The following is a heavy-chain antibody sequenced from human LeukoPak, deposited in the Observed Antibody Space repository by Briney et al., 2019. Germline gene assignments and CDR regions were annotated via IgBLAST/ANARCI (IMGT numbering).Heavy chain of an antibody. J-gene: IGHJ4*02. CDR2: ISGSGGST. CDR3: AKQRRGIVLMVYDTSEF. Sequence: QTGGSLRLSCAASGFTFSSYAMSWVRQAPGKGLEWVSAISGSGGSTYYADSVKGRFTISRDNSKNTLYLQMNSLRAEDTAVYYCAKQRRGIVLMVYDTSEFWGQGTLVTVSS. CDR1: GFTFSSYA. D-gene: IGHD2-8*01. V-gene: IGHV3-23*01.